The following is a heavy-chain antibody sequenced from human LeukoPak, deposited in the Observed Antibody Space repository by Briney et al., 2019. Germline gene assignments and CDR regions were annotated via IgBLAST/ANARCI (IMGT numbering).Heavy chain of an antibody. CDR3: ARGGIAARPRIFDY. CDR2: INPNSGGT. Sequence: ASVKVSCKASGYTFTGYYMHWVRQAPGQGLEWMGWINPNSGGTNYAQKFQGRVTMTRATSISTAYMELSRLRSDDTAVYYCARGGIAARPRIFDYWGQGTLVTVSS. D-gene: IGHD6-6*01. J-gene: IGHJ4*02. CDR1: GYTFTGYY. V-gene: IGHV1-2*02.